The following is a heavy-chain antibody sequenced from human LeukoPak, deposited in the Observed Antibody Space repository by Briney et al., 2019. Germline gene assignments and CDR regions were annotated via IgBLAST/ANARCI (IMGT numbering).Heavy chain of an antibody. J-gene: IGHJ6*02. D-gene: IGHD3-16*01. CDR2: INHSGST. CDR3: ARGEGPMWGLDV. Sequence: SETLSLTCTVSGGSISSYYWSWIRQPPGKGLEWIGEINHSGSTNYNPSLKSRVTISVDTSKNQFSLKLSSVTAADTAVYYCARGEGPMWGLDVWGQGTTVTVSS. CDR1: GGSISSYY. V-gene: IGHV4-34*01.